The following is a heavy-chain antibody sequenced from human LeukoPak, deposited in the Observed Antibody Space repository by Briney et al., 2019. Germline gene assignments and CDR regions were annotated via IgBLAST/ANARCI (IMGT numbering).Heavy chain of an antibody. CDR3: AREEYGGVYFDY. Sequence: GGSPRLSCAASGFTFSSYAMHWVRQAPGKGLEWVAVISYDASNKYYTDSVKGRFTISRDNSKNMLYLQMDSLRVEDTAVYHCAREEYGGVYFDYWGQATLAAVSS. V-gene: IGHV3-30-3*01. D-gene: IGHD4-23*01. J-gene: IGHJ4*02. CDR2: ISYDASNK. CDR1: GFTFSSYA.